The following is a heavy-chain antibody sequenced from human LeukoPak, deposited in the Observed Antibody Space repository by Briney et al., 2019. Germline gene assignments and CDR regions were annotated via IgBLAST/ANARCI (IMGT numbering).Heavy chain of an antibody. J-gene: IGHJ4*02. V-gene: IGHV3-7*03. CDR1: GFTFSSYW. D-gene: IGHD3-16*01. CDR3: AQDMGEGVRFDY. Sequence: PGGSLRLSCAASGFTFSSYWMSWVRQAPGKGLEWVANIKQDGSQKYYVDSAKGRFTISRDNAKNSLYLQMNSLRAEDMALYYCAQDMGEGVRFDYWGQGTLVTVSS. CDR2: IKQDGSQK.